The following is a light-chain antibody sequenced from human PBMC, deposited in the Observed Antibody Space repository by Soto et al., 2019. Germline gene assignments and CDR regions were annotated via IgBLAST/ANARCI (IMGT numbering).Light chain of an antibody. Sequence: DIQMTQSPSPLSASVGDRVTITCQASQDIRNYLNWYQKKPGKAPKLLIYDASSLEEGVPSRFSGSGSGTDFTFTISSLQPEDFATYYCQLSDSSLTFGQGTRLEIE. CDR1: QDIRNY. V-gene: IGKV1-33*01. J-gene: IGKJ5*01. CDR3: QLSDSSLT. CDR2: DAS.